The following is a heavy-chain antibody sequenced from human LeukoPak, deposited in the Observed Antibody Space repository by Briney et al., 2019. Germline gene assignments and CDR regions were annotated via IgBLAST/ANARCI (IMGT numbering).Heavy chain of an antibody. V-gene: IGHV1-69*05. CDR3: AIALSSGWYRGLGYFDY. D-gene: IGHD6-19*01. Sequence: SVKVSCKASGGTFSSYAISWVRQARGQGLEWMGGIIPIFGTANYAQKFQGRVTITTDESTSTAYMELSSLRSEDTAVYYCAIALSSGWYRGLGYFDYWGQGTLVTVSS. CDR1: GGTFSSYA. J-gene: IGHJ4*02. CDR2: IIPIFGTA.